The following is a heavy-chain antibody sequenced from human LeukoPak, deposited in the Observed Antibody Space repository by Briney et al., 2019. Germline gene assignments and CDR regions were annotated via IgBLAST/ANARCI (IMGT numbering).Heavy chain of an antibody. CDR1: GYTFTSYG. CDR3: ARDVVVVPAAIGPWYFDL. CDR2: ISAYNGNT. J-gene: IGHJ2*01. V-gene: IGHV1-18*01. D-gene: IGHD2-2*02. Sequence: GASVKVSCKASGYTFTSYGISWVRQAPGQGLEWMGWISAYNGNTNCAQKLQGRVTMTTDTSTSTAYMELRSLRSDDTAVYYCARDVVVVPAAIGPWYFDLWGRGTLVTVSS.